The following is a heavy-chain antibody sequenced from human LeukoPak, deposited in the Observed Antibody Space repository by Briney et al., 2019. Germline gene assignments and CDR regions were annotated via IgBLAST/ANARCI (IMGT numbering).Heavy chain of an antibody. J-gene: IGHJ4*02. CDR2: ISSSSSYI. D-gene: IGHD3-10*01. V-gene: IGHV3-21*01. CDR1: GFTFSSYS. CDR3: ALGESSRPFDY. Sequence: GGSPRLSCAASGFTFSSYSMTWVRQAPGKGLEWVSSISSSSSYIHYADSMRGRFTISRDNAKNSLYLQMNSLRAEDTAVYYCALGESSRPFDYWGQGTLVTVSS.